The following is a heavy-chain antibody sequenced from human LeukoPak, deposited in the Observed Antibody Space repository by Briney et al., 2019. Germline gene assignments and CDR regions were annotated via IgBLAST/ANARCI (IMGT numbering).Heavy chain of an antibody. J-gene: IGHJ4*02. V-gene: IGHV3-23*01. CDR1: GFTFSSYA. D-gene: IGHD3-3*01. CDR3: ANSYDFWSGYYALDY. Sequence: GGSLRLSCAASGFTFSSYAMSWVRQAPGKGLEWVSAISGSGGSTYYADSVKGRFTISRDNSKNTLYLQMNSLRAEDTAVYYCANSYDFWSGYYALDYWGQGTLVTVSS. CDR2: ISGSGGST.